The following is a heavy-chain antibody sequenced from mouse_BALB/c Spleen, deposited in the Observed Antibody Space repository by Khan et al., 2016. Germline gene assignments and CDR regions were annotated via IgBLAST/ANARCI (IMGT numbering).Heavy chain of an antibody. J-gene: IGHJ2*01. V-gene: IGHV3-6*02. CDR1: GYSITSGYY. Sequence: EVQLVESGPGLVKPSQSLSLTCSVTGYSITSGYYWNWIRQFPGNKLEWMGFISYDGSNNYNPSLKNRISITRDPSKNQLFLKLNSVTTDDTATYYCARAWYFDYWGQGTTLTVSS. CDR2: ISYDGSN. CDR3: ARAWYFDY.